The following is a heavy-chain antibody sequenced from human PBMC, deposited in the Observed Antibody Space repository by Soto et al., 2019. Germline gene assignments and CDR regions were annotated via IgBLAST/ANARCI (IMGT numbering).Heavy chain of an antibody. CDR3: ARRYGSSFDY. J-gene: IGHJ4*02. CDR1: GGSISSGGYY. Sequence: SETLSLTCTVSGGSISSGGYYWSWIRQHPGKGLEWIGYIYYSGSTNYNHSLKSRITISVDTSKNQFSLKLSPVTAENTAVYYCARRYGSSFDYWGQGTRVTVSS. D-gene: IGHD6-13*01. CDR2: IYYSGST. V-gene: IGHV4-61*08.